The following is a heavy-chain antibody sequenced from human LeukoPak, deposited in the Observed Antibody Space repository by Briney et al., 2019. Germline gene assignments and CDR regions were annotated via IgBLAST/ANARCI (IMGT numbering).Heavy chain of an antibody. D-gene: IGHD2-15*01. J-gene: IGHJ4*02. CDR1: GFSFSNHA. CDR2: MSSGGTYI. V-gene: IGHV3-21*01. CDR3: ARDRPTGASRVFVVQ. Sequence: GGSLRLSCTASGFSFSNHAMTWVRQAPGKGLEWVSSMSSGGTYIYYADSVRGRFTISRDNAKNSLYLVMNSLRAEDTATYECARDRPTGASRVFVVQWGQGTLVTVSS.